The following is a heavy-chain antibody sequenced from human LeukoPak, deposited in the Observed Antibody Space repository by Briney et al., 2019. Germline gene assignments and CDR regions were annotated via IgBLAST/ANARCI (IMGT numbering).Heavy chain of an antibody. CDR1: AGSISSGGYY. CDR3: ARAGGCSGGSCHYWYFDL. D-gene: IGHD2-15*01. CDR2: IYYSGSI. J-gene: IGHJ2*01. Sequence: SQTLSLTCIVSAGSISSGGYYRSWIRQHPGKGLEWIGYIYYSGSIYYNPSVKSRVTISLDTSNNHFSLKLSPVTAADTAVYYCARAGGCSGGSCHYWYFDLWGRGTLVTVSP. V-gene: IGHV4-31*03.